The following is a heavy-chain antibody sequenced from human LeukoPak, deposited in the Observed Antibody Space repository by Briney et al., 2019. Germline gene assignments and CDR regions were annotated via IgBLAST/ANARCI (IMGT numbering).Heavy chain of an antibody. J-gene: IGHJ3*02. V-gene: IGHV4-39*01. CDR2: IYTSGST. Sequence: PSETLSLTCTVSGGSISSSSYYWGWIRQPPGKGLEWIGRIYTSGSTNYNPSLKSRVTISVDTSKNQFSLKLSSVTAADTAVYYCARRSGTSHAFDIWGQGTMVTVSS. D-gene: IGHD1-26*01. CDR3: ARRSGTSHAFDI. CDR1: GGSISSSSYY.